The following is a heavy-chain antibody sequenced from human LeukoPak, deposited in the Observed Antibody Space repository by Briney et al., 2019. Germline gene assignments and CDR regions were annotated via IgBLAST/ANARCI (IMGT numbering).Heavy chain of an antibody. CDR2: IYYSGST. CDR3: ARELLGYYDMNPYFDY. Sequence: SETLFLTCTVSGGSISSGDHYWGWIRQPPGKGLEWIGSIYYSGSTYYNPSLKSRVTISVDTSKNQFSLKLSSVTAADTAVYYCARELLGYYDMNPYFDYWGQGTLVTVSS. V-gene: IGHV4-39*02. D-gene: IGHD3-22*01. CDR1: GGSISSGDHY. J-gene: IGHJ4*02.